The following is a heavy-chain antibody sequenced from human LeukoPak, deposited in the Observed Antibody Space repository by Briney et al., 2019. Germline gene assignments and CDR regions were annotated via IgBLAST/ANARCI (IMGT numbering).Heavy chain of an antibody. CDR3: VYYYGSGSVEY. J-gene: IGHJ4*02. V-gene: IGHV4-39*01. D-gene: IGHD3-10*01. CDR2: FYYSGST. Sequence: SETLSLTCTVSGGSITSSNYYWGWIRQPPGKGLEWIGSFYYSGSTNYNPSLKSRVTISVDTSKNQFSLKLSSVTAADTAVYYCVYYYGSGSVEYWGQGTLVTVSS. CDR1: GGSITSSNYY.